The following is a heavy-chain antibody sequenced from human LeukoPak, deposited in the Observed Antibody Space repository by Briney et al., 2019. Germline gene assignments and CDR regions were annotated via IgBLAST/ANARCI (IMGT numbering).Heavy chain of an antibody. J-gene: IGHJ4*02. D-gene: IGHD3-10*01. Sequence: SETLSLTCAVYGGSFSGYYWSWIRQPPGKGLEWIGEINHSGSTNYNLSLKSRVTISVDTSKNQFSLKLSSVTAADTAVYYCARAVVRGTNYFDYWGQGTLVTVSS. CDR3: ARAVVRGTNYFDY. CDR2: INHSGST. CDR1: GGSFSGYY. V-gene: IGHV4-34*01.